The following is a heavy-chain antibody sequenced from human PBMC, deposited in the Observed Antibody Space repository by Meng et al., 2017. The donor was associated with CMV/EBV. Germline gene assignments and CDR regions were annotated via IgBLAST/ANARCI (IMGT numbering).Heavy chain of an antibody. CDR2: INPNSGGT. CDR3: ARQLQFGEYGMDV. V-gene: IGHV1-2*02. Sequence: ASVKVSCKASGYTFTGYYMHWVRQAPGQGLEWMGWINPNSGGTNYAQKFQGRVTMTRDTSISTAYMELSRLRSGDTAVYYCARQLQFGEYGMDVWGQGTTVTVSS. D-gene: IGHD2-2*01. CDR1: GYTFTGYY. J-gene: IGHJ6*02.